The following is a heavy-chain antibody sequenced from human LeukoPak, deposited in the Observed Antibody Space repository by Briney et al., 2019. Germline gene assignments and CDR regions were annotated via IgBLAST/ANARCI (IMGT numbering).Heavy chain of an antibody. CDR3: ARGGYSSSSIDY. CDR1: GFTVSSNY. Sequence: GGSLRLSCAASGFTVSSNYMSWVRQAPGMGLEWVSLIYSGGSTYYADSVKGRFTISRDNSKNTLYLQMNSLRAEDTAVYYCARGGYSSSSIDYWGQGTLVTVSS. D-gene: IGHD6-13*01. J-gene: IGHJ4*02. CDR2: IYSGGST. V-gene: IGHV3-66*02.